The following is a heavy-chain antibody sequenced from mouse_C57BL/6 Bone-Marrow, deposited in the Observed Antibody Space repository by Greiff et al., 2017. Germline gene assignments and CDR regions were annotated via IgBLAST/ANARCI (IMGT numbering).Heavy chain of an antibody. J-gene: IGHJ4*01. D-gene: IGHD2-4*01. CDR3: ARSYDYDGYTMDY. CDR1: GYTFTNYW. CDR2: MHPNGGSP. Sequence: QVQLQQPGAELVKPGASVKLSCKASGYTFTNYWMHWVKQRPGQGLEWIGMMHPNGGSPDYNEKFKSEATLSVDKSSRTAYMELSGLTSEDSAVYYCARSYDYDGYTMDYWGQGTSVTVSS. V-gene: IGHV1-64*01.